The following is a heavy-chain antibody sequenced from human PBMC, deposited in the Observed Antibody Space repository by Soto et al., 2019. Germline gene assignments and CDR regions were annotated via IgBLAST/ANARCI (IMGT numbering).Heavy chain of an antibody. CDR1: GFTFSTYA. D-gene: IGHD4-17*01. Sequence: EVQLLESGGGLVQPGGSLRLSCAASGFTFSTYAMIWVRQAPGKGLEWVSVITGSGGSTYYADSVKGRFTISRDTSKNTLFRQRNSLRAEDTAVYYCAKDRYGDYGGIDYWGQGTMVTVSS. CDR2: ITGSGGST. J-gene: IGHJ4*02. V-gene: IGHV3-23*01. CDR3: AKDRYGDYGGIDY.